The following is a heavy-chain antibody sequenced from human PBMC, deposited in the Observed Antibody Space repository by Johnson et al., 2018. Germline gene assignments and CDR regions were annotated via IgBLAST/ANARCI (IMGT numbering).Heavy chain of an antibody. V-gene: IGHV3-11*04. CDR1: GFTFSDYY. CDR2: ISSSGSTI. D-gene: IGHD3-10*01. J-gene: IGHJ3*02. CDR3: AGVDVDGATVHDAFDI. Sequence: QVQLVQSGGGLVQPGGSLRLSCAASGFTFSDYYMNWIRQAPGKGLEWVSYISSSGSTIYYADSVKGRFTISRDNAKNSLYLQMNSLGDEDTAGYYCAGVDVDGATVHDAFDIWGQGTMVTVSS.